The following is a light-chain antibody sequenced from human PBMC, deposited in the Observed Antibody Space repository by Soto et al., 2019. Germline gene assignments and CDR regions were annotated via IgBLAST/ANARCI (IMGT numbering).Light chain of an antibody. V-gene: IGLV1-40*01. CDR1: RYNIGAGYD. CDR2: GNS. CDR3: QSYDSSLSGWV. Sequence: QSVLTQPPSVSGAPGQRVTISCTGSRYNIGAGYDVHWYQQLPGTAPKLLIHGNSNRPSGVPDRFSGSKSGTSASLAITGLQAEDEADYYCQSYDSSLSGWVFGGGTKLTVL. J-gene: IGLJ3*02.